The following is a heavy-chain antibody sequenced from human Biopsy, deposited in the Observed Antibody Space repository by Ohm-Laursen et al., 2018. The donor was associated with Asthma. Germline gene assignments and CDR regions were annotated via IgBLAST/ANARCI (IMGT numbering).Heavy chain of an antibody. J-gene: IGHJ4*02. CDR2: ISYDGSNK. CDR1: GFTFSSYA. Sequence: SLRLSCSASGFTFSSYAMHWVRQAPGKGLEWVAVISYDGSNKYYADSVKGRFTISRDNSKNTLYLQMNSLRAEDTAVYYCARDLHPTNHLGELSDGFDYWGQGTLVTASS. V-gene: IGHV3-30-3*01. D-gene: IGHD3-16*02. CDR3: ARDLHPTNHLGELSDGFDY.